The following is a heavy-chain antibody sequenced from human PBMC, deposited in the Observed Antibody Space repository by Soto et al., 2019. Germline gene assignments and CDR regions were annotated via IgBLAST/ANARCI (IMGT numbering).Heavy chain of an antibody. CDR3: ARPSFIAVADPV. J-gene: IGHJ4*02. D-gene: IGHD6-19*01. V-gene: IGHV4-39*01. CDR1: GGSISSSSYY. Sequence: SETLSLTCTVSGGSISSSSYYWGWIRQPPGKGLEWIGSIYYSGSTYYNPSLKSRVTIYVDTSKNQFSLKLSSVTAADTAVYYCARPSFIAVADPVWGQGTLVTVSS. CDR2: IYYSGST.